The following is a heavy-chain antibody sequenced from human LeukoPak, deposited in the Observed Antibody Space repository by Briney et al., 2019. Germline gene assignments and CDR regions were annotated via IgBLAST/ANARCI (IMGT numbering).Heavy chain of an antibody. J-gene: IGHJ6*02. CDR2: ISAYNGNI. CDR3: ARRAAPPTYYSYGMDV. Sequence: ASVKVSCKASGYTFSNYGISWVRQAPGQGLEWMGWISAYNGNIDYAQNLQDRVTMTTDTSTNTAYMELRSLKSDDTAVYYCARRAAPPTYYSYGMDVWGQGTTVIVS. D-gene: IGHD2-15*01. CDR1: GYTFSNYG. V-gene: IGHV1-18*01.